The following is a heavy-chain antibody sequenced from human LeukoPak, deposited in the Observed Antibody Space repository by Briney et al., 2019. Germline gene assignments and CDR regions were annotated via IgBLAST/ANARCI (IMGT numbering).Heavy chain of an antibody. CDR3: ARSLVVGATYPYH. CDR1: GFTFSSYE. D-gene: IGHD1-26*01. CDR2: ISSSGSTI. V-gene: IGHV3-48*03. Sequence: GGSLRLSCAASGFTFSSYEMNWVRQAPGKGLEWVSYISSSGSTIYYADSEKGRFTISRDNAKNSLYLQLNSLRAEDTAVYYCARSLVVGATYPYHWGQGTLVTVSS. J-gene: IGHJ5*02.